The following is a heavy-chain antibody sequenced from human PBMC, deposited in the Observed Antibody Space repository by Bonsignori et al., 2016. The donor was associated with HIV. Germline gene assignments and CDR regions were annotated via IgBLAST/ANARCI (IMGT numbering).Heavy chain of an antibody. V-gene: IGHV4-59*01. J-gene: IGHJ3*01. CDR1: GGSISSYY. D-gene: IGHD5-18*01. CDR3: ARVGGPVDTAMVGRAFDF. CDR2: VYYSGST. Sequence: SETLSLTCTVSGGSISSYYWSWIRQPPGKGLEWIGYVYYSGSTNYNPSLKSRVTTSVDTSKNHFSLKLSSVTAADTAVYYCARVGGPVDTAMVGRAFDFWGQGTMVTVSS.